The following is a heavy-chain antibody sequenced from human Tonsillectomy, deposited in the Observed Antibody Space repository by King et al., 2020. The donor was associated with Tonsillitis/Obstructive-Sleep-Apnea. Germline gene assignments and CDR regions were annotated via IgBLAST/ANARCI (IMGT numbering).Heavy chain of an antibody. Sequence: VQLVESGGGLLQPGGSLRLSCAASGFTFGTKSMTWVRQAPGKGLEWVSYINADSSTIYYADSVKGRFTISRDNGKNSLYLQMNSLRAADTAVYYCARLLDDYGDYVNWYFDIWGRGTLVTVSS. CDR1: GFTFGTKS. CDR2: INADSSTI. J-gene: IGHJ2*01. CDR3: ARLLDDYGDYVNWYFDI. D-gene: IGHD4-17*01. V-gene: IGHV3-48*01.